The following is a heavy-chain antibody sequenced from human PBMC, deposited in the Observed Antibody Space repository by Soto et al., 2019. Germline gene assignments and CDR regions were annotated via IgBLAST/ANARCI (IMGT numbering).Heavy chain of an antibody. D-gene: IGHD3-16*02. Sequence: ASVKVSCKASGYTFTSYGISWVRQAPGQGLEWMGWISAYNGNTNYAQKLQGRVTMTTDTSTSTAYMELRSLRSDDTAVYYCARGRITFGGVIPKGGNWFDPWGQGTLVTVSS. CDR1: GYTFTSYG. J-gene: IGHJ5*02. V-gene: IGHV1-18*01. CDR2: ISAYNGNT. CDR3: ARGRITFGGVIPKGGNWFDP.